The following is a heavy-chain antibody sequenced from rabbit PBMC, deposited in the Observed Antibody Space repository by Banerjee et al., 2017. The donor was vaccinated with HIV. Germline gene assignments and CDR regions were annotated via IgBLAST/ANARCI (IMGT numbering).Heavy chain of an antibody. Sequence: QSLEESGGDLVKPGASLTLTCTASGFDFSSNAMSWVRQAPGKGLEWIGSIYAGSSGSTHYASWAKGRFTISKPSSTTVTLQMTSLTVADTATYFCARGGYNGYDYGNLWGQGTLVTVS. J-gene: IGHJ4*01. CDR3: ARGGYNGYDYGNL. D-gene: IGHD6-1*01. CDR1: GFDFSSNA. V-gene: IGHV1S40*01. CDR2: IYAGSSGST.